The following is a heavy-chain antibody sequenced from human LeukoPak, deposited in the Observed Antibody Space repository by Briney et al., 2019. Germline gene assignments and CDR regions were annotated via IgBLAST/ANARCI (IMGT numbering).Heavy chain of an antibody. J-gene: IGHJ5*02. V-gene: IGHV4-4*07. D-gene: IGHD2-2*01. CDR2: IYTSGST. Sequence: SETLSLTCTVSGGSISSYYWSWIRQPAGKGLEWIGRIYTSGSTNYNPSLKSRVTMSVDTSKNQFSLKLSSVTAADTAVYYCARSYCGSTSCNPYNWFDPWGQGTLVTVSS. CDR3: ARSYCGSTSCNPYNWFDP. CDR1: GGSISSYY.